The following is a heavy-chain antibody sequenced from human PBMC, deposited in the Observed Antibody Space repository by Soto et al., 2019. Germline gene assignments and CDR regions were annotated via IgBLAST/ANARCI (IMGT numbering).Heavy chain of an antibody. Sequence: ASVKVSCKASGYTFTSYGISWLRQAPGQGLEWMGWISAYNGNTNYAQKLQGRVTMTTDTSTSTAYMELRSLRSDDTAVYYCARDSWFGELSLYYYYGMDVWGQGTTVTVSS. J-gene: IGHJ6*02. V-gene: IGHV1-18*01. CDR1: GYTFTSYG. CDR2: ISAYNGNT. D-gene: IGHD3-10*01. CDR3: ARDSWFGELSLYYYYGMDV.